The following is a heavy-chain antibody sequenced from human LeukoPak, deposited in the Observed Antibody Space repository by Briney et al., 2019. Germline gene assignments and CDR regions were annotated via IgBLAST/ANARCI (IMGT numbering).Heavy chain of an antibody. Sequence: SETLSLTCTVSGGSISSYYWSWIRQPPGKGLEWIGYIYYSGSTNYNPSLKSRVTISVDTSKNQFSLKLSSVTAADTAVYYCARDRVWSNWFDPWGQGTLVTVSS. CDR2: IYYSGST. V-gene: IGHV4-59*12. J-gene: IGHJ5*02. CDR1: GGSISSYY. D-gene: IGHD3-10*01. CDR3: ARDRVWSNWFDP.